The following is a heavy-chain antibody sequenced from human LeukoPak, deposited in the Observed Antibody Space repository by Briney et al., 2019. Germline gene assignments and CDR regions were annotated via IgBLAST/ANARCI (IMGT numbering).Heavy chain of an antibody. J-gene: IGHJ5*02. CDR2: ISGSGGST. CDR1: GFTFSSYA. Sequence: GGSLRLSCAASGFTFSSYAMSWVRQAPGKGLEWVSAISGSGGSTYYADSVKGRFTISRDNSKNTLYLQMNSLRAEDTAVYYCARDMYSSSFNWFDPWGQGTLVTVSS. V-gene: IGHV3-23*01. D-gene: IGHD6-6*01. CDR3: ARDMYSSSFNWFDP.